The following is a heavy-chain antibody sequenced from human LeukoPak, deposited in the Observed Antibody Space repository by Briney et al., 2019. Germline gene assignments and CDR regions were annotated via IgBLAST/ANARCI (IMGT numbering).Heavy chain of an antibody. Sequence: PGGSLRLSCAASGFTFSNYNMNWVRQPPGKGLQWVSYISSSSIIIYYADSVKGRFTISRDNAKNSLFLQMNSLRAEDTAVYYCARDFAREFTIDYWGQGTLVTVSS. D-gene: IGHD3-10*01. CDR1: GFTFSNYN. CDR3: ARDFAREFTIDY. V-gene: IGHV3-48*01. CDR2: ISSSSIII. J-gene: IGHJ4*02.